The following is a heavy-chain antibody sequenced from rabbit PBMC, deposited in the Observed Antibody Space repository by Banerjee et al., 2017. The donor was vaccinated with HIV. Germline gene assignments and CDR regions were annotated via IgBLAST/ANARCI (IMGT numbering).Heavy chain of an antibody. J-gene: IGHJ4*01. CDR1: GFSISSSYD. D-gene: IGHD7-1*01. CDR3: ARVISAYTNLGAGYPGYFNL. V-gene: IGHV1S40*01. Sequence: QSLEESGGDLVKPGASLTLTCTASGFSISSSYDMCWVRQAPGKGLEWIACIYTDISGSTDYASWAKGRFTISKTSSTTVTLQMTSLTAADTATYFCARVISAYTNLGAGYPGYFNLWGQGTLVTVS. CDR2: IYTDISGST.